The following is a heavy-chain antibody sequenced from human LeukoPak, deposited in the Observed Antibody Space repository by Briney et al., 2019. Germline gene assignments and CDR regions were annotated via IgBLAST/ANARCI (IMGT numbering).Heavy chain of an antibody. CDR3: AKIVGVAEQIHDY. D-gene: IGHD2-21*01. Sequence: ASVKVSCKASGYTFTSYYMHWVRQAPGQGLEWMGIINPSGGSTSYAQKFQGRVTMTEDTSTDTAYMELSSLRSEDTAVYYCAKIVGVAEQIHDYWGQGTLVTVSS. V-gene: IGHV1-46*01. J-gene: IGHJ4*02. CDR2: INPSGGST. CDR1: GYTFTSYY.